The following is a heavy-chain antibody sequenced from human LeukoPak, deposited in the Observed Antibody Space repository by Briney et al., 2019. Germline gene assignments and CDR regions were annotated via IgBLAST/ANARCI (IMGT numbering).Heavy chain of an antibody. CDR2: ISGSGAST. V-gene: IGHV3-23*01. D-gene: IGHD3-10*01. Sequence: TGGSPRLSCAASGFTFSNYAMSWVRQAPGKGLEWVSVISGSGASTYYADSVKGRFTISRDESKNTLYLQMNSLRAEDTAVYYCARVGSGSGSYGSGNYYFDDWGPGTLVTVSS. CDR3: ARVGSGSGSYGSGNYYFDD. J-gene: IGHJ4*02. CDR1: GFTFSNYA.